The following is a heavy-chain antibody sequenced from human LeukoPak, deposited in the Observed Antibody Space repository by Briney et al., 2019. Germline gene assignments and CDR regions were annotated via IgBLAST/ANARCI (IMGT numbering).Heavy chain of an antibody. D-gene: IGHD3-10*01. CDR3: ARLFITMVRGVIGAPPDYYYGMDV. J-gene: IGHJ6*02. CDR2: IYQTST. CDR1: GDSISSGPYY. Sequence: SQTLSLTCSFSGDSISSGPYYWTWIRQLPGKGLERIRYIYQTSTDYNASLKSRTTISVDTSKRQFSLKLSSVTAADTAVYYCARLFITMVRGVIGAPPDYYYGMDVWGQGTTVTVSS. V-gene: IGHV4-31*03.